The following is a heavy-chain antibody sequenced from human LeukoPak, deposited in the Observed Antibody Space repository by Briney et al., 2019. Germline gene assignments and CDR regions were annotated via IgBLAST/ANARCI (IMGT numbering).Heavy chain of an antibody. CDR3: ARGTLAGYFLGY. Sequence: GGSLRLSCSASGFTFSSYAMHWVRQAPGKGLEWVSDVSDNGGDTSYADSVKGRFSISRDNAKNTVYLQMDSLRAEDTAQYYCARGTLAGYFLGYWGQGTLVTVSS. CDR1: GFTFSSYA. D-gene: IGHD3-9*01. V-gene: IGHV3-23*01. J-gene: IGHJ4*02. CDR2: VSDNGGDT.